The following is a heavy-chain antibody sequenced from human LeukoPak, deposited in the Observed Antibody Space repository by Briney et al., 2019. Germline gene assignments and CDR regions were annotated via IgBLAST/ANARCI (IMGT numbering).Heavy chain of an antibody. V-gene: IGHV4-59*01. CDR1: GGSISSYM. Sequence: SETLSLTCTVAGGSISSYMWTWIRQTPEKGLEWMGHVYDSGVTDYNPALKSRVTISLDRSKDHFSLQVRAVTAADTAIYYCARGQTVRSYEFWGQGTWSPPPQ. D-gene: IGHD3-22*01. CDR3: ARGQTVRSYEF. CDR2: VYDSGVT. J-gene: IGHJ4*02.